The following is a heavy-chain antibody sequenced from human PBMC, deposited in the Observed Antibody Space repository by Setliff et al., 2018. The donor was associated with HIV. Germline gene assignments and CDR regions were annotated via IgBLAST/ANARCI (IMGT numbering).Heavy chain of an antibody. Sequence: GGSLRLSCAASGFTFSTYWMNWVRQARGKGLVWVSRINSDGSSTGHADSVKGRFTISRDNAKNSLYLVMNDLRADDTATYYCARDRLTNVRYWTSDYWGQGTLVTVSS. V-gene: IGHV3-74*01. CDR3: ARDRLTNVRYWTSDY. CDR1: GFTFSTYW. D-gene: IGHD2-8*01. CDR2: INSDGSST. J-gene: IGHJ4*02.